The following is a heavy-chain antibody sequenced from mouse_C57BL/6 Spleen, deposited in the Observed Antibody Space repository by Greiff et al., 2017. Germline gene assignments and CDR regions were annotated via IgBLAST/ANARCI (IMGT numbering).Heavy chain of an antibody. J-gene: IGHJ4*01. V-gene: IGHV1-15*01. CDR2: IDPETGGT. CDR1: GYTFTDYE. CDR3: TSYYGSSYYAMDY. D-gene: IGHD1-1*01. Sequence: QVQLQQSGAELVRPGASVTLSCKASGYTFTDYEMHWVKQTPVHGLEWIGAIDPETGGTAYNQKFKGKAILTADKSSSTAYMVLRSLTSEDSAVYYCTSYYGSSYYAMDYWGQGTSVTVSS.